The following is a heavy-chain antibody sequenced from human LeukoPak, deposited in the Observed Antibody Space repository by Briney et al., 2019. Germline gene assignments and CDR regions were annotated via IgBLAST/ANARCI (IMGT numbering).Heavy chain of an antibody. CDR1: GYTFTSYY. Sequence: ASVKVSCKASGYTFTSYYMHWVRQAPGQGLEWMGWINPNSGGTNYAQKFQGRVTMTRDTSISTAYMELSRLRSDDTAVYYCARDGGEILGYYYYGMDVWGQGTTVTVSS. CDR3: ARDGGEILGYYYYGMDV. J-gene: IGHJ6*02. V-gene: IGHV1-2*02. D-gene: IGHD3-16*01. CDR2: INPNSGGT.